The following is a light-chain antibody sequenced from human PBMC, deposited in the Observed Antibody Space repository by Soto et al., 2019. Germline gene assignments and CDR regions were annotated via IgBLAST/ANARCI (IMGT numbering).Light chain of an antibody. CDR2: DTS. CDR1: QSVNNNY. V-gene: IGKV3-20*01. J-gene: IGKJ3*01. CDR3: QQYGSSQFT. Sequence: EIELMQSPASLSLSPGEGATLTCRASQSVNNNYLAWYQQRPGHAPTVLIFDTSRRATGVPDRFSGSGSGTDFTLRISRVEPDDFAVYYCQQYGSSQFTFGPGTKVNIK.